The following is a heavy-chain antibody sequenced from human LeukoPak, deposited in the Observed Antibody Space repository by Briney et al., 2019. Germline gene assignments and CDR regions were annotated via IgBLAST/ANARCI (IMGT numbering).Heavy chain of an antibody. V-gene: IGHV4-59*08. J-gene: IGHJ2*01. Sequence: SETLSLTCTVSGDSISSYYWSWIRQPPGKGLEWIGCVYNSGSTNYNPSLKSRAIISVDTSKNRFSLKLSSVTAADTAVYYCARHVVTYYASPYFDLGGRGTLVTVSS. CDR3: ARHVVTYYASPYFDL. CDR2: VYNSGST. CDR1: GDSISSYY. D-gene: IGHD2-2*01.